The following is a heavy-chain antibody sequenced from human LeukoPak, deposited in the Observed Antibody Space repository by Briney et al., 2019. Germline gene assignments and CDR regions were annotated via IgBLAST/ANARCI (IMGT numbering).Heavy chain of an antibody. J-gene: IGHJ3*02. D-gene: IGHD6-19*01. Sequence: GGSLRLSCAASGFTFSSYSMNWVRQAPGKGLEWVSSISSSSSYIYYADSVKGQFTISRDNAKNSLYLQMNSLRAEDTAVYYCAKAYSSGWDNDAFDIWGQGTMVTVSS. V-gene: IGHV3-21*01. CDR3: AKAYSSGWDNDAFDI. CDR2: ISSSSSYI. CDR1: GFTFSSYS.